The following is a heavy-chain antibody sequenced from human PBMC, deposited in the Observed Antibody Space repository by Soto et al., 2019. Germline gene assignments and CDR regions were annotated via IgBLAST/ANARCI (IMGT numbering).Heavy chain of an antibody. CDR1: GFTFSSYE. Sequence: GGSLRLSCAASGFTFSSYEMNWVRQAPGKGLQWLAFIWYDGSNQHYAASVKGRLTIARDNSKNTLYLQMTNLRADDTAVYHCARAISSVTYYDSIGYWGRGTLVTVSS. J-gene: IGHJ4*02. V-gene: IGHV3-33*08. D-gene: IGHD1-26*01. CDR2: IWYDGSNQ. CDR3: ARAISSVTYYDSIGY.